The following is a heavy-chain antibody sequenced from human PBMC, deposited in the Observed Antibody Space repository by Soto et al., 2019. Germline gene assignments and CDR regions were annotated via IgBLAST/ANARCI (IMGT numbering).Heavy chain of an antibody. CDR3: ARRNGVDGRLDY. J-gene: IGHJ4*02. D-gene: IGHD4-17*01. Sequence: QVQLVQSGAEVKKPGASVKVSCKASGYTFTSYDINWVRQATGQGLEWMGWMNPNSGNTDYAQKFRGRVTMTRDTSIRTAYMELSGLTSEDTAVYYCARRNGVDGRLDYWGLGTLVTVSS. CDR2: MNPNSGNT. V-gene: IGHV1-8*01. CDR1: GYTFTSYD.